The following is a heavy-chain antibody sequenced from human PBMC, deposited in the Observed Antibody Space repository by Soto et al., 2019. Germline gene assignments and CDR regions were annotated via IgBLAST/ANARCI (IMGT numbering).Heavy chain of an antibody. D-gene: IGHD3-16*02. V-gene: IGHV1-18*04. J-gene: IGHJ3*02. Sequence: ASVKVSCKASGYTFTSYGISWVRQAPGQGLEWMGWISAYNGNTNYAQKLQGRVTMTTDTSTSTAYMELRSLRSDDTAVYYCARDSQILTFGGVLAPPGAFDIWGQGTLVTVS. CDR2: ISAYNGNT. CDR3: ARDSQILTFGGVLAPPGAFDI. CDR1: GYTFTSYG.